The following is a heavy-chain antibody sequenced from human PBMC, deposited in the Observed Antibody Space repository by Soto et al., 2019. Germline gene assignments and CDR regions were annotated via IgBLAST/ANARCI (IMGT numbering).Heavy chain of an antibody. Sequence: SGGSLRLSCGASGFSFSGYNMNWVRQAPGKGLEWVSSISGDSNYIYYADSVQGRFTISRDNAKNSVYLQMNSLRAEDTAVYYCARVVYFDRSAYGLWGQGTMVTVSS. J-gene: IGHJ3*01. V-gene: IGHV3-21*01. D-gene: IGHD3-22*01. CDR1: GFSFSGYN. CDR2: ISGDSNYI. CDR3: ARVVYFDRSAYGL.